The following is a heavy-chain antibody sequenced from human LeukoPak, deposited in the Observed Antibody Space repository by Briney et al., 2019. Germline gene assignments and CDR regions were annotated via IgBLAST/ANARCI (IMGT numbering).Heavy chain of an antibody. D-gene: IGHD3-22*01. J-gene: IGHJ4*02. CDR2: ISGSGGST. CDR1: GFTSSSYA. V-gene: IGHV3-23*01. CDR3: TQNRVVVITGGIDY. Sequence: GGSLRLSCAASGFTSSSYAMSWVRPAPGKGLEWVSAISGSGGSTYYADSVKGRFTISRDNSKNTLYLQMNSLRAEDTAVYYCTQNRVVVITGGIDYWGQGTLVTVSS.